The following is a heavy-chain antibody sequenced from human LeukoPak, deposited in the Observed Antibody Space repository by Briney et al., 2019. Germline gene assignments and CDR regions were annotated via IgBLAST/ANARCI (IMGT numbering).Heavy chain of an antibody. J-gene: IGHJ4*02. CDR2: IYYSGST. CDR1: GGSISSSSYY. V-gene: IGHV4-39*01. CDR3: AGFGVVLY. D-gene: IGHD3-3*01. Sequence: PSETLSLTCTVSGGSISSSSYYWGWIRQPPGKGLEWIGSIYYSGSTYYNPSLKSRVTISVDTSKNQFSLRLSSVTAADTAVYYCAGFGVVLYWGQGTLVTVSS.